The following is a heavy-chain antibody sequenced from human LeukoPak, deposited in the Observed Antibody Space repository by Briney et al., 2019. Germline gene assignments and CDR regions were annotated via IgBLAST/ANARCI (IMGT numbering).Heavy chain of an antibody. CDR1: VYTFTSYD. CDR2: MNPNSGNT. Sequence: ASVKVSCKASVYTFTSYDINWVRQATGQGLEWMGWMNPNSGNTGYAQKFQGRVTITRNTSISTAYMELSSLRSEDTAVYYCARGRKVFGVVKSKYYYYMDVWGKGTTVTISS. CDR3: ARGRKVFGVVKSKYYYYMDV. J-gene: IGHJ6*03. V-gene: IGHV1-8*03. D-gene: IGHD3-3*01.